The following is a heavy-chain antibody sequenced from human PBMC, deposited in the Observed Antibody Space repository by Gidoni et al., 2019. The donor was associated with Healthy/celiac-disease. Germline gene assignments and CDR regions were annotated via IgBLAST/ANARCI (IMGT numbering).Heavy chain of an antibody. D-gene: IGHD4-17*01. CDR3: AKVGATTVTSRPPYFDY. Sequence: EVQLLESGGGLVQPGGSLRLSCAASGFTFSSYAMSWVRQAPGKGLEWVSAISGSGGSTYYADSVKGRFTISRDNSKNTLYLQMNSLRAEDTAVYYCAKVGATTVTSRPPYFDYWGQGTLVTVSS. J-gene: IGHJ4*02. CDR1: GFTFSSYA. V-gene: IGHV3-23*01. CDR2: ISGSGGST.